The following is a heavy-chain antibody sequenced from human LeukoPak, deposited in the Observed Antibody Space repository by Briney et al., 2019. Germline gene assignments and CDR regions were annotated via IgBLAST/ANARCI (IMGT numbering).Heavy chain of an antibody. J-gene: IGHJ4*02. V-gene: IGHV4-39*07. CDR2: IHHRGTT. CDR1: GGSVSTNTYY. CDR3: ARVTYNGYQHFDY. D-gene: IGHD3-10*01. Sequence: SETLSLTCIVSGGSVSTNTYYWGWIRLPPGKGLEWIGEIHHRGTTYYNPSLRSRVTISVDTSKNQFSLRLTSVTAADTAVYYCARVTYNGYQHFDYWGQGNLVTVS.